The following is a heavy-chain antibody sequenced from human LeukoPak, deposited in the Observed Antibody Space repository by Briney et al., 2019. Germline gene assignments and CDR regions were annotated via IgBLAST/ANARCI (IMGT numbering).Heavy chain of an antibody. CDR1: GFTFSTYW. CDR3: ARGLGGYAAPHYYYYYMDV. D-gene: IGHD6-25*01. V-gene: IGHV3-7*01. J-gene: IGHJ6*03. CDR2: IKQDGSEK. Sequence: GGSLRLSCAASGFTFSTYWMTWVRQAPGKGLEWVANIKQDGSEKYYVDSVKGRFTISRDNAKKSLYLQMNSLRAEDTAVYYCARGLGGYAAPHYYYYYMDVWDKGTTVTVSS.